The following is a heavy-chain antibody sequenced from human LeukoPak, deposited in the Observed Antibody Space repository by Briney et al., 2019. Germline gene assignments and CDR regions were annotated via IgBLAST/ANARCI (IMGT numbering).Heavy chain of an antibody. Sequence: ASVKVSCKASGYTFTDYYMHWVRQAPGQGLEWMGWINPNSGGTNYAQEFQGRVTMTRDTSISTAYMELSRLRSDDTAVYYCARGRGSGYSNNYYMDVWGKGTTVTVSS. V-gene: IGHV1-2*02. CDR1: GYTFTDYY. CDR3: ARGRGSGYSNNYYMDV. D-gene: IGHD3-22*01. CDR2: INPNSGGT. J-gene: IGHJ6*03.